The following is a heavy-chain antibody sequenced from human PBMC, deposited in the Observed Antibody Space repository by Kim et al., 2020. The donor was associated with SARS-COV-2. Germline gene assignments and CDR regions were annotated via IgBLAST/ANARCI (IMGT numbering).Heavy chain of an antibody. J-gene: IGHJ4*02. CDR3: AKEGSPLTYYYDSSGYTPDY. Sequence: RFTISRDNSKNTLYLQMNSLRAEDTAVYYCAKEGSPLTYYYDSSGYTPDYWGQGTLVTVSS. D-gene: IGHD3-22*01. V-gene: IGHV3-23*01.